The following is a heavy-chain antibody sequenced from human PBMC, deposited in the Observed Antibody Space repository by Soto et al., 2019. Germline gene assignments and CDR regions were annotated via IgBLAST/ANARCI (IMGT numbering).Heavy chain of an antibody. J-gene: IGHJ6*02. CDR1: GFTFSSYA. D-gene: IGHD3-10*01. Sequence: QVQLVESGGGVVQPGRSLRLSCAASGFTFSSYAIHWVRQAPGKGLEWVAVISYDGSNKYYADSVKGRFTISRDTSKNTLALQMISLSAEAPAVHDCARALGGSGHPPPPVGSSYCYYGMDVWGQGTTVTVS. CDR2: ISYDGSNK. V-gene: IGHV3-30-3*01. CDR3: ARALGGSGHPPPPVGSSYCYYGMDV.